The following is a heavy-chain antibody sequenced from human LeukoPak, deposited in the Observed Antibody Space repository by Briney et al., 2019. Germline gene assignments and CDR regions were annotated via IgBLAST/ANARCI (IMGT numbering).Heavy chain of an antibody. CDR1: GGSFSGYY. CDR3: ARQGSSGYYAQSYYYYYGMDV. CDR2: IYYSGST. D-gene: IGHD3-22*01. J-gene: IGHJ6*02. Sequence: PSETLSLTCAVYGGSFSGYYWSWIRQPPGKGLEWIGSIYYSGSTYYNPSLKSRVTISVDTSKNQFSLKLSSVTAADTAVYYCARQGSSGYYAQSYYYYYGMDVWGQGTTVTVSS. V-gene: IGHV4-34*01.